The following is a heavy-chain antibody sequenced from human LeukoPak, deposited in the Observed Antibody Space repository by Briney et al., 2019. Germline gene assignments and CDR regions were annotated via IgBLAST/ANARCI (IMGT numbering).Heavy chain of an antibody. V-gene: IGHV7-4-1*02. J-gene: IGHJ4*02. CDR3: ARKKVEPDRYFDY. Sequence: ASVKVSCKASGGTFSLYATGWVRQAPGQGLEWMGWINTNTGNPWYAQGFTGRFVFSLDTSVSTAYLQITSLKAEDTAVYYCARKKVEPDRYFDYWGQGTLVTVSS. CDR1: GGTFSLYA. CDR2: INTNTGNP.